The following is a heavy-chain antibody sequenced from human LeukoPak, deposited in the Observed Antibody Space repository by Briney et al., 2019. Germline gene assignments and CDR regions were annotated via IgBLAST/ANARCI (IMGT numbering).Heavy chain of an antibody. J-gene: IGHJ4*02. CDR1: QFSYSDYA. CDR3: ARDFVGGSPDYFDV. Sequence: GRSLRLSCAASQFSYSDYAMHWVRQAPDKGLVWLAAISDDGSIKMYRDSVKGRFTISRDNSKNTLYLEMNSLRGEDTGLYYCARDFVGGSPDYFDVWGQGTLVTVSS. V-gene: IGHV3-30*04. CDR2: ISDDGSIK. D-gene: IGHD3-16*01.